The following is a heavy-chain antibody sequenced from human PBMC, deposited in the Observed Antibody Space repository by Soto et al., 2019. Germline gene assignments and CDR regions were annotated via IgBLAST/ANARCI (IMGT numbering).Heavy chain of an antibody. J-gene: IGHJ5*02. CDR3: ARDNRGYCSSTRCYGIDP. Sequence: PWETLSLTCSVSGSSVSTDKYYWSWIRQPPGKALEWIGYMDHSGSTNYNPSLKSRVTISVDTSKNQFSLKLSSVTAADTAVYICARDNRGYCSSTRCYGIDPWGQGTLVTV. CDR1: GSSVSTDKYY. V-gene: IGHV4-61*01. D-gene: IGHD2-2*01. CDR2: MDHSGST.